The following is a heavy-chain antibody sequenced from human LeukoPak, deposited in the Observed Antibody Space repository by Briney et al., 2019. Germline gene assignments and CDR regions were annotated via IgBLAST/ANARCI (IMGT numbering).Heavy chain of an antibody. D-gene: IGHD3-22*01. CDR3: ARVLYGYDSGLYYFDY. Sequence: SVKVSCKASGGTFSSYAISWVRQAPGQGLEWMGGIIPVFGTANYAQKFQGRVTITADESTSTAYMELSSLRSEDAAVYYCARVLYGYDSGLYYFDYWGQGTLVTVSS. J-gene: IGHJ4*02. CDR1: GGTFSSYA. V-gene: IGHV1-69*13. CDR2: IIPVFGTA.